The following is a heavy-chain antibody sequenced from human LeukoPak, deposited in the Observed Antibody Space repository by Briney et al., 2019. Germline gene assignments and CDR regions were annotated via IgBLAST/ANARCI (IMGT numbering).Heavy chain of an antibody. CDR1: GGSISSSSYY. D-gene: IGHD2-15*01. CDR3: ASVPLGYCSGGSCYAYYYYYYMDV. V-gene: IGHV4-39*01. J-gene: IGHJ6*03. Sequence: PSETLSLTCTVSGGSISSSSYYWGWIRQPPGKGLEWIGSIYYSGSTYYNPSLKSRFTISVDTSKNQFSLKLSSVTAADTAVYYCASVPLGYCSGGSCYAYYYYYYMDVWGKGTTVTVSS. CDR2: IYYSGST.